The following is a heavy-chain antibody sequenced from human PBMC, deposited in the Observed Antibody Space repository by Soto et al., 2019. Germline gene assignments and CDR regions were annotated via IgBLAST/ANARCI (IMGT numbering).Heavy chain of an antibody. CDR2: IKQDGSEK. V-gene: IGHV3-7*01. D-gene: IGHD4-17*01. CDR3: ARDQGVVTTDYYYYYMDV. Sequence: GGSLRLSCAASGFTFSSYWMSWVRQAPGKGLEWVANIKQDGSEKYYVDPVKGRFTISRDNAKNSLYLQMNSLRAEDTAVYYCARDQGVVTTDYYYYYMDVWGKGTTVTVSS. J-gene: IGHJ6*03. CDR1: GFTFSSYW.